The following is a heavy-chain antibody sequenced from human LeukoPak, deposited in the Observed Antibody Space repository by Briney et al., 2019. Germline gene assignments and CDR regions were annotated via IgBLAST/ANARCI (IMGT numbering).Heavy chain of an antibody. CDR3: ARDLKGFNL. CDR1: GFYFSAYL. J-gene: IGHJ5*02. CDR2: IKQDGRQE. Sequence: PGGSRRLSCVASGFYFSAYLMSWVRQAPGRGLEWVANIKQDGRQEFYLDSVKGRFTISRDNGNNPLYLHMSRLRVEDTAVYYCARDLKGFNLWGQGALVTVSS. V-gene: IGHV3-7*04.